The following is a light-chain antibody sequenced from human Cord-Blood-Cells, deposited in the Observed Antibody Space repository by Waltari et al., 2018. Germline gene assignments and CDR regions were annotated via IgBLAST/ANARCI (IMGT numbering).Light chain of an antibody. J-gene: IGLJ3*02. CDR2: DVS. CDR1: SSDGGGYNY. V-gene: IGLV2-14*01. Sequence: QSAMTQPASVSGSPGQSITLSCTGTSSDGGGYNYVSMYQPHPGKAPKLMIYDVSNRHSGSSNRFSGPKSGNAASLTISGLQADDEADYDCSAYTSSSMWVFGGGTKLTVL. CDR3: SAYTSSSMWV.